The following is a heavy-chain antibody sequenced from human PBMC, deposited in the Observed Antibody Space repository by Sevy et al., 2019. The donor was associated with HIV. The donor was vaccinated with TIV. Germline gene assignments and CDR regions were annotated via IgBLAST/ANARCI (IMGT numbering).Heavy chain of an antibody. V-gene: IGHV3-30-3*01. CDR1: GFTFSSYA. CDR2: ISYDGSNK. D-gene: IGHD3-22*01. J-gene: IGHJ3*02. CDR3: ARGGDSSGYYYNAFDI. Sequence: GGSLRLSCAASGFTFSSYAMHWVRQAPGKGLEWVAVISYDGSNKYYADSVKGRFTISRENSKNTLYLQMNSLRAEDTAVYYCARGGDSSGYYYNAFDIWGQGTMVTVSS.